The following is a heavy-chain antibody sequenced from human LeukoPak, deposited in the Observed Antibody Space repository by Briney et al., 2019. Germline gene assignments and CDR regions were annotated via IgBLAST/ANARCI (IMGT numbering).Heavy chain of an antibody. CDR2: IYYSGST. V-gene: IGHV4-38-2*02. CDR3: ARELEQQLEDY. CDR1: GFTFSGNY. D-gene: IGHD6-13*01. Sequence: GSLRLSCAVSGFTFSGNYMSWVRQAPGKGLEWIGSIYYSGSTYYNPSLKSRVTISVDTSKNQFSLKLSSVTAADTAVYYCARELEQQLEDYWGQGTLVTVSS. J-gene: IGHJ4*02.